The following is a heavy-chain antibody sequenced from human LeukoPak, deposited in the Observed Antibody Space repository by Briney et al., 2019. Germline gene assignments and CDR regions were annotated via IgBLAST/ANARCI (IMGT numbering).Heavy chain of an antibody. J-gene: IGHJ5*02. CDR3: ARQPSSGWLYTGFDP. Sequence: PSEALSLTCAVSGDSIISSSYYWGWIRQPPGKGLEWSGSIYYRGSTYYNPSLKSRVAISVDPSKIQFSLKLSSVTAADTSVYYCARQPSSGWLYTGFDPWGQGTLVTVSS. V-gene: IGHV4-39*01. CDR1: GDSIISSSYY. CDR2: IYYRGST. D-gene: IGHD6-19*01.